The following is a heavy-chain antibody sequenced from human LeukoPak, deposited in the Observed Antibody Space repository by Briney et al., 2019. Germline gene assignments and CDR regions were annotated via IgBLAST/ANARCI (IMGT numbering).Heavy chain of an antibody. CDR3: ARDVPAGASSGWYSPMGGSFDY. CDR2: ISSSSSTI. V-gene: IGHV3-48*01. CDR1: GFTFSSYS. D-gene: IGHD6-19*01. Sequence: GGSLRLSCAASGFTFSSYSMNWVRQAPGKGLEWVSYISSSSSTIYYADSVKGRFTISRDNAKNSLYLQMNSLRAEDTAVYYCARDVPAGASSGWYSPMGGSFDYWGQGTLVTVSS. J-gene: IGHJ4*02.